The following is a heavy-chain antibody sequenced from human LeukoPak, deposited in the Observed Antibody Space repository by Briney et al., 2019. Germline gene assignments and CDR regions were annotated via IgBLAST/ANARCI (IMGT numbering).Heavy chain of an antibody. D-gene: IGHD3-9*01. CDR2: IFHSGRT. Sequence: SETLSLTCTVSGGSIRDNNYYWGWIRQPPGKGLEWIGGIFHSGRTFYNLSLRSRVSMSVDTSKKQIALTVSSVTAADTAVYYCARLLSYDILTDNYYKYYMDVWGKGATVTVSS. J-gene: IGHJ6*03. V-gene: IGHV4-39*01. CDR1: GGSIRDNNYY. CDR3: ARLLSYDILTDNYYKYYMDV.